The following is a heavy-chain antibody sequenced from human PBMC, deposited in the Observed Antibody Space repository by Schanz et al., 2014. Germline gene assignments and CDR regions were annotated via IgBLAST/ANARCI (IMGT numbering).Heavy chain of an antibody. Sequence: QVHLVQSGAEVKKPGSSVKVSCKASGGTFSRYTISWLRQAPGQGLEWMGRIIPILGIANYAQKFQGRVTITADTSTSTAYMDLRSLKSDDPAVYYCARDQSPYTNSSDVRYFDYWGQGSLVTVSS. CDR1: GGTFSRYT. D-gene: IGHD6-6*01. V-gene: IGHV1-69*08. CDR3: ARDQSPYTNSSDVRYFDY. J-gene: IGHJ4*02. CDR2: IIPILGIA.